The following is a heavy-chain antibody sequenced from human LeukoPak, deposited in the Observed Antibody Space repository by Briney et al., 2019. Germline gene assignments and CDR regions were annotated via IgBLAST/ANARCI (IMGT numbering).Heavy chain of an antibody. J-gene: IGHJ4*02. Sequence: GGSLRLSCAASGFTFSSYSMNWVCQAPGKGLEWVSSISSSSNYIYYADSVKGRFTISRDNAKNSLYLQMNSLRAEDTAVYYCARGQFRYYDSSGYYGPDYWGQGTLVTVSS. CDR3: ARGQFRYYDSSGYYGPDY. CDR2: ISSSSNYI. CDR1: GFTFSSYS. D-gene: IGHD3-22*01. V-gene: IGHV3-21*01.